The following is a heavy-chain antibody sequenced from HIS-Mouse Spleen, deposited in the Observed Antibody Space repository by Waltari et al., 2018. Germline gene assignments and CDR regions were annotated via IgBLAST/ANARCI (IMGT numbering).Heavy chain of an antibody. D-gene: IGHD6-13*01. CDR3: AREIPYSSSWYDWYFDL. V-gene: IGHV4-39*07. CDR2: IYYSGST. CDR1: GGSISSSSYY. Sequence: QLQLQESGPGLVKPSETLSLTCTVSGGSISSSSYYWGWIRQPPGKGLEWIGSIYYSGSTYYNSSLKSRVTISVDTSKNQFSLKLCSVTAADTAVYYCAREIPYSSSWYDWYFDLWGRGTLVTVSS. J-gene: IGHJ2*01.